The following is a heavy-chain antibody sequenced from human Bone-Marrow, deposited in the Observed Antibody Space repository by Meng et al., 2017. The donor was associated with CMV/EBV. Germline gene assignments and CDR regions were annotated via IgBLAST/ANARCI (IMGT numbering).Heavy chain of an antibody. D-gene: IGHD3-3*01. V-gene: IGHV4-39*01. Sequence: SETLSLTCTVSGGSISSSSYYWGWIRQPPGKGLEWIGSIYYSGSTYYNPSLKSRVTISVDTSKNQFSLKLSSVTAADTAVYYCARLPPEVLRFLEWSGAFDIWGQGKMVTVSS. CDR3: ARLPPEVLRFLEWSGAFDI. CDR2: IYYSGST. CDR1: GGSISSSSYY. J-gene: IGHJ3*02.